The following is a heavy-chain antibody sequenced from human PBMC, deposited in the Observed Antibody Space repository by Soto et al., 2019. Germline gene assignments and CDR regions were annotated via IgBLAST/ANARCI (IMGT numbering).Heavy chain of an antibody. D-gene: IGHD4-17*01. Sequence: ASVKVSCKASGYTFTSYAMHWVRQAPGQRLEWMGWINAGNGNTKYSQKFQGRVTITRDTSASTVYMELSSLRSEDTAVYYCAGGSLTVTTIQYYFDYWGQGTLVTVSS. V-gene: IGHV1-3*01. CDR3: AGGSLTVTTIQYYFDY. CDR2: INAGNGNT. CDR1: GYTFTSYA. J-gene: IGHJ4*02.